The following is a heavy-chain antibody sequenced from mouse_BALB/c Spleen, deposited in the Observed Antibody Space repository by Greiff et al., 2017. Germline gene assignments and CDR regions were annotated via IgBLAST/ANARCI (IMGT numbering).Heavy chain of an antibody. V-gene: IGHV5-6-4*01. Sequence: EVKLVESGGGLVKPGGSLKLSCAASGFTFSSYTMSWVRQTPEKRLEWVATISSGGSYTYYPDSVKGRFTISRDNAKNTLYLQMSSLKSEDTAMYYCTRDGDYDGGFAYGGQGTLVTVSA. D-gene: IGHD2-4*01. CDR3: TRDGDYDGGFAY. J-gene: IGHJ3*01. CDR1: GFTFSSYT. CDR2: ISSGGSYT.